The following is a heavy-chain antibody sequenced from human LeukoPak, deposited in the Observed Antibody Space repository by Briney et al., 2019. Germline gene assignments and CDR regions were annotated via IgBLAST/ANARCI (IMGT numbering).Heavy chain of an antibody. CDR3: ARGSSGVIVGATHAFDI. J-gene: IGHJ3*02. CDR1: GGSISSGGYY. Sequence: PSETLSLTCTVSGGSISSGGYYWSWIRQHPGKGLEWIGYIYYSGSTYYNPSLKSRVTISVDTSKNQFSLKLSSVTAADTAVYYCARGSSGVIVGATHAFDIWGQGTMVTVSS. V-gene: IGHV4-31*03. D-gene: IGHD1-26*01. CDR2: IYYSGST.